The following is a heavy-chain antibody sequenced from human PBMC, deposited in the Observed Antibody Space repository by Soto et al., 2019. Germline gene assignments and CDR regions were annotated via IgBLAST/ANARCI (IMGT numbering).Heavy chain of an antibody. J-gene: IGHJ4*02. CDR2: IIPILGIA. CDR1: GGTFSSYA. V-gene: IGHV1-69*04. Sequence: SVKVSCKASGGTFSSYAISWVRQAPGQGLEWMGRIIPILGIANYAQKFQGRVTITADKSTSTAYMELSSLRSEDTAVYYCARDEDSSSWYGYFDYWGQGTLVTVSS. D-gene: IGHD6-13*01. CDR3: ARDEDSSSWYGYFDY.